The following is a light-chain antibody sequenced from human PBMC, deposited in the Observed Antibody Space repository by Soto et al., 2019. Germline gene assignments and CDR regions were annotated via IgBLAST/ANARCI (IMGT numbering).Light chain of an antibody. CDR3: QQYNSYPWT. CDR2: KAS. Sequence: DIQMTQSPSTLSASVGDRVTITCRASQSISSWLAWYQQKPGKAPKLLIYKASSLESGLPSRFSGSGSGTEFTLTISSLQPDDFANYYCQQYNSYPWTFGQGTQVEIK. CDR1: QSISSW. J-gene: IGKJ1*01. V-gene: IGKV1-5*03.